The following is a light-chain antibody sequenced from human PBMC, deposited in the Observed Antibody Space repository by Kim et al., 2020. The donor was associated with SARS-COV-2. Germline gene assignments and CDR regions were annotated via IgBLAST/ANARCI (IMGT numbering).Light chain of an antibody. CDR1: SSDVGGYNY. CDR2: DVS. Sequence: QSALTQLRSVSGSPGQSVTISCTGTSSDVGGYNYVSWYQQHPGKAPKVMIYDVSKRPSGVPDRFSGSKSGNTASLTISGLQAEDEGDYYCCSYAGSYTLVFGGGTKLTVL. CDR3: CSYAGSYTLV. V-gene: IGLV2-11*01. J-gene: IGLJ3*02.